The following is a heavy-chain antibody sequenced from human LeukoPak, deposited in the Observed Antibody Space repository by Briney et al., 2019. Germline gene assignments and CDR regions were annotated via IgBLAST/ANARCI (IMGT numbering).Heavy chain of an antibody. CDR3: AKEGSLGGLDY. D-gene: IGHD3-10*01. Sequence: GGSLRLSCAASGFTFYNAWMHWVRQAPGKGLEWVGRIKSKTDDGTTDYAAPVKGRFTISRDDSKNTLYLQMNSLKTEDTAVYYCAKEGSLGGLDYWGQGTLVTVSS. CDR2: IKSKTDDGTT. J-gene: IGHJ4*02. V-gene: IGHV3-15*01. CDR1: GFTFYNAW.